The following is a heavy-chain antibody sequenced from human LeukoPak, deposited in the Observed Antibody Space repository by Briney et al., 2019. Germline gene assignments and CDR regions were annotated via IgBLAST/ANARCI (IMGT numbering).Heavy chain of an antibody. J-gene: IGHJ3*02. D-gene: IGHD4-23*01. CDR2: INPNSGGT. Sequence: ASVKVSCKASGYTFTSYGISWVRQAPGQGLEWMGWINPNSGGTNYAQKFQGRVTMTRDTSISTAYMELSRLRSDDTAVYYCARRRWADAFDIWGQGTMVTVSS. CDR1: GYTFTSYG. CDR3: ARRRWADAFDI. V-gene: IGHV1-2*02.